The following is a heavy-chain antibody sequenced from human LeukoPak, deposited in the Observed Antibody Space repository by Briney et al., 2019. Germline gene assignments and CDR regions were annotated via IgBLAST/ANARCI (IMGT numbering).Heavy chain of an antibody. Sequence: SETLSLTCTVSGGSISSYYWSWIRQPPGKGLEWIGYIYYSGSTNYNPSLKSRVTISVDTSRNQFSLKLSSVTAAATAVYYCARVPGIVVVPAAISVGAFDIWGQGTMVTVSS. CDR1: GGSISSYY. V-gene: IGHV4-59*01. D-gene: IGHD2-2*01. CDR2: IYYSGST. CDR3: ARVPGIVVVPAAISVGAFDI. J-gene: IGHJ3*02.